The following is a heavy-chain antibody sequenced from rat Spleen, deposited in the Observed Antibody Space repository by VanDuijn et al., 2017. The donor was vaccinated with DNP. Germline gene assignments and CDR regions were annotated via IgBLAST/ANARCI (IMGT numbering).Heavy chain of an antibody. CDR3: TRRGHTTGLNWFVY. Sequence: EVQLVESGGGLVRPGRSLKLSCAASGFAFSDYNMAWVRQAPKKGLEWVASISYDGRNTYYGDSVKGRFTISRDNAKNTLFLQMDSLRSEDTATYYCTRRGHTTGLNWFVYWGQGTLVTVSS. CDR1: GFAFSDYN. D-gene: IGHD1-9*01. J-gene: IGHJ3*01. CDR2: ISYDGRNT. V-gene: IGHV5-7*01.